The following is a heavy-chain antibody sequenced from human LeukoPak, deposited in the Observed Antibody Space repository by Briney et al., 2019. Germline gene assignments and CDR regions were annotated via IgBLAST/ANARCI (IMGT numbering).Heavy chain of an antibody. CDR3: ARDRRGDSSGYYYVDLVYYYYYYGMDV. V-gene: IGHV3-11*06. CDR1: GFTFSDYY. D-gene: IGHD3-22*01. J-gene: IGHJ6*02. Sequence: GGSLRLSCAASGFTFSDYYMSWIPQAPGKGLEWISYISSSSYTNYADSVKGRFTISRDNAKNSLYLQMNSLRAEDTAVYYCARDRRGDSSGYYYVDLVYYYYYYGMDVWGQGTTVTVSS. CDR2: ISSSSYT.